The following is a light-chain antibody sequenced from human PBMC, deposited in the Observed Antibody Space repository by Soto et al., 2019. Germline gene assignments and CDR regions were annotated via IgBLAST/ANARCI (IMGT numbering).Light chain of an antibody. J-gene: IGKJ1*01. CDR1: QSVRNN. Sequence: EIVMTQSPATLSVSPGERATLSCRASQSVRNNLAWYQQKPGQAPRLLIYGASTRATGIPARFSGSGSGTEFTLTISSLQSEDSALYYCQHYNNWPPAWTFGQGTKVDI. CDR2: GAS. CDR3: QHYNNWPPAWT. V-gene: IGKV3-15*01.